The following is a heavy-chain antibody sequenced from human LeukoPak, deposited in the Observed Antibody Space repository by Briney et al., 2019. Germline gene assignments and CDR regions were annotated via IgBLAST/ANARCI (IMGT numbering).Heavy chain of an antibody. CDR1: GGTFSSYA. J-gene: IGHJ6*02. Sequence: SVTVSFKASGGTFSSYAISWVRQAPGQGLEWMGRIIPILGIANYAQKFQGRVTITADKSTSTAYMELSSLRSEDTAVYYCARLKHYYYYYGMDVWGQGTTVTVSS. CDR3: ARLKHYYYYYGMDV. CDR2: IIPILGIA. V-gene: IGHV1-69*04.